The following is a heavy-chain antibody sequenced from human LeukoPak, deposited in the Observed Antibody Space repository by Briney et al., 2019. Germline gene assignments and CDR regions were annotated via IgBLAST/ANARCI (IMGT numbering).Heavy chain of an antibody. CDR2: IWYDGSNK. V-gene: IGHV3-33*06. CDR3: AKDRVLHDFWSGPIPPYYYGMDV. D-gene: IGHD3-3*01. Sequence: GGSLRLSCAASGFIFSDYGMHWVRQAPGKGLEWVAVIWYDGSNKNYADSVKGRFTVSRDNSKNTLYLQMNSLRAEDTAVYYCAKDRVLHDFWSGPIPPYYYGMDVWGQGTTVTVSS. J-gene: IGHJ6*02. CDR1: GFIFSDYG.